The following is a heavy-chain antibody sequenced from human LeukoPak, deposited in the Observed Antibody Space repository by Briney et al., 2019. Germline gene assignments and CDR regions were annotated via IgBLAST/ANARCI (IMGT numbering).Heavy chain of an antibody. CDR2: IYYSGST. V-gene: IGHV4-59*01. CDR3: ARSGYDWFFDY. D-gene: IGHD5-12*01. J-gene: IGHJ4*02. Sequence: PSETLSLTCSVSGGSINSGYWSWIRQPPGKGLEWIGYIYYSGSTNYNPSLKSRVTISVDTSKNQFSLKLSSVTAADTAVYYCARSGYDWFFDYWGQGTLVTVSS. CDR1: GGSINSGY.